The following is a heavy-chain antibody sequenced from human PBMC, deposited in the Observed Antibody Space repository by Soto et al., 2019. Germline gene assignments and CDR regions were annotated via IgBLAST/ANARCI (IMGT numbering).Heavy chain of an antibody. D-gene: IGHD6-13*01. CDR2: IYYSGST. CDR3: ARRASGSWYSDY. J-gene: IGHJ4*02. CDR1: GGSISSSSYY. Sequence: SETLSLTCTVSGGSISSSSYYWGWIRQPPGKGLEWIASIYYSGSTYYNPSLKSRVTMSVDTSNNQFSLNLISVTAADTAVYYCARRASGSWYSDYWGQGTLVTVSS. V-gene: IGHV4-39*01.